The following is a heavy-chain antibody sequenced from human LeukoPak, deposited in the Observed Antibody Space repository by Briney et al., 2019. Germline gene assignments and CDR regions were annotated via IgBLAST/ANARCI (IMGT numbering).Heavy chain of an antibody. V-gene: IGHV4-4*07. CDR1: GGSISSHY. CDR3: ARGKYYYDSSGYYGVDY. CDR2: IYTSGST. J-gene: IGHJ4*02. D-gene: IGHD3-22*01. Sequence: SENLSLNATGSGGSISSHYWSWLRQPAGKGLEWIGRIYTSGSTNYNPSLKSRVTMSVDTSKNQFSLKLSSVTAADTAVYYCARGKYYYDSSGYYGVDYWGQGTLVTVSS.